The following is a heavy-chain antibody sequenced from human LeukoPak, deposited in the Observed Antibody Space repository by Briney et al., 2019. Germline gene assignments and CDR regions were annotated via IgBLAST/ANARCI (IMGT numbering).Heavy chain of an antibody. V-gene: IGHV3-43D*03. Sequence: GGSLRLSCAASGFTFDDYGMDWVRQAPGKGLEWVSLISWDGGYTYYTDSVKGRFTISRDNSKNSLYLQMNSLRAEDTALYYCAKAGGWRDSQRLYMDVWGKGTTVTVS. CDR2: ISWDGGYT. CDR3: AKAGGWRDSQRLYMDV. D-gene: IGHD6-19*01. CDR1: GFTFDDYG. J-gene: IGHJ6*03.